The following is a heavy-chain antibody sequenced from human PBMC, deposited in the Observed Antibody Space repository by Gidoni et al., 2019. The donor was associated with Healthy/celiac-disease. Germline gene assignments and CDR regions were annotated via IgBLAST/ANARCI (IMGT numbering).Heavy chain of an antibody. CDR2: IYSGGST. CDR3: AREGSSSGRRYFDY. J-gene: IGHJ4*02. V-gene: IGHV3-53*02. Sequence: EVQLVETGGGLIQPGGSLRLSCAASGFTVSSSYMSWVRQAPGKGLEWVSVIYSGGSTNYADSVKGRFTISRDNSKNTLYLQMNSLRAEDTAVYYCAREGSSSGRRYFDYWGLGTVVTVSS. CDR1: GFTVSSSY. D-gene: IGHD1-26*01.